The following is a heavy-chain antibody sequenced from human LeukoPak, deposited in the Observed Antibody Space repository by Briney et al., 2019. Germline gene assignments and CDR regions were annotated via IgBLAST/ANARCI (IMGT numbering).Heavy chain of an antibody. CDR3: ARDQYSSSSFDY. D-gene: IGHD6-6*01. V-gene: IGHV1-69*13. Sequence: ASVKVSCKASGYTFSSYAISWVRQAPGQGLEWMGGIIPIFGTANYAQKFQGRVTITADESTSTAYMELSSLRSEDTAVYYCARDQYSSSSFDYWGQGTLVTVSS. CDR2: IIPIFGTA. J-gene: IGHJ4*02. CDR1: GYTFSSYA.